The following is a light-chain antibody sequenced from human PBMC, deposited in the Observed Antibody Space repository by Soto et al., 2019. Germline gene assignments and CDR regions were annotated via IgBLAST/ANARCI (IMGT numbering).Light chain of an antibody. CDR3: QQYDSSWT. J-gene: IGKJ1*01. V-gene: IGKV3-20*01. CDR1: QSVPSNF. CDR2: GVS. Sequence: EIVLTQSPGTLSLSPGERATLSCRASQSVPSNFLAWYQQKPGQAPILVIYGVSRRATGVPDRFSGGGSGTDFTLTISRLEPEDFEVYYCQQYDSSWTFGQGTKVEI.